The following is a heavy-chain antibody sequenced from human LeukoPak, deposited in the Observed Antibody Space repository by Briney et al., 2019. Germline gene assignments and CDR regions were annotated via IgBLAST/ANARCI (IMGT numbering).Heavy chain of an antibody. D-gene: IGHD5-12*01. J-gene: IGHJ6*02. V-gene: IGHV3-21*01. CDR3: ARDSSFDWQSESYHYDYGMDV. Sequence: GRSLRLSCASSGFXFNPYTINWVRQAPGKGLEWVSDISSGSRYIYYTDALKGRFNISRDNAKNSLSLQMNSLRAEDTAVCYCARDSSFDWQSESYHYDYGMDVWGQGTTVTVSS. CDR1: GFXFNPYT. CDR2: ISSGSRYI.